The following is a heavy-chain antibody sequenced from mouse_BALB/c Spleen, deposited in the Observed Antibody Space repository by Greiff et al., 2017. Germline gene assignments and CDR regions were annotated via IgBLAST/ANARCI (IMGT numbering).Heavy chain of an antibody. J-gene: IGHJ4*01. D-gene: IGHD2-10*01. CDR3: TRGAYYGNLYAMDY. CDR1: GYSFTSYW. CDR2: IYPGNSDT. V-gene: IGHV1-5*01. Sequence: DVQLQESGTVLARPGASVKMSCKASGYSFTSYWMHWVKQRPGQGLEWIGAIYPGNSDTSYNQKFKGKAKLTAVTSASTAYMELSSLTNEDSAVYYCTRGAYYGNLYAMDYWGQGTSVTVSS.